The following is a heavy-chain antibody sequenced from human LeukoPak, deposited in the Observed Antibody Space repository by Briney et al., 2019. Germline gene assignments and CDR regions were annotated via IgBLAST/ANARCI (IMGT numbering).Heavy chain of an antibody. Sequence: SSETLSLTCAVYGGSFSGYYWSWIRQPPGKGLEWIGEINHSGSTNYNPSLKSRVTIQADTSKNPFSLKLSSVTAADTAVYYCARGDYSSSWNLTFDSWGQGKLVTVSS. V-gene: IGHV4-34*01. CDR1: GGSFSGYY. D-gene: IGHD6-13*01. CDR2: INHSGST. CDR3: ARGDYSSSWNLTFDS. J-gene: IGHJ4*02.